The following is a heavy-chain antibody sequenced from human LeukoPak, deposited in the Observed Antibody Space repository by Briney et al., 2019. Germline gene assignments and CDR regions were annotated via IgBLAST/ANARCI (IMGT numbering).Heavy chain of an antibody. CDR2: IIPIFGIA. CDR3: ASQKEPATSFDY. Sequence: SVKVSCKASGGTFSSYAISWVRQAPGQGLEWMGRIIPIFGIANYAQKFQGRITITADKFTNTAYMELSSLRAEDTAVYYCASQKEPATSFDYWGQGTLVTVSS. V-gene: IGHV1-69*04. D-gene: IGHD1-14*01. J-gene: IGHJ4*02. CDR1: GGTFSSYA.